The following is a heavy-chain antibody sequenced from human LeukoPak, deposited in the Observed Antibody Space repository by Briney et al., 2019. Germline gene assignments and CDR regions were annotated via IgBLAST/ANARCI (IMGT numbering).Heavy chain of an antibody. V-gene: IGHV3-7*01. CDR3: ARQTQSSGLEY. CDR1: GFTFSSSW. Sequence: GGSRRLSCVASGFTFSSSWMTWVRQAPGKGLEWVASIREDGSEKTSVDSVKGRFTISRDNAKNSLYLQMDSLRAEDTAVYYCARQTQSSGLEYWGQGTLVTVSS. CDR2: IREDGSEK. J-gene: IGHJ4*02. D-gene: IGHD6-19*01.